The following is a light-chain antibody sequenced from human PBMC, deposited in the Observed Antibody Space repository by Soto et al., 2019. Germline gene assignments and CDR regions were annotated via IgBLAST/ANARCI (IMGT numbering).Light chain of an antibody. Sequence: DIQMTQSPSSLSAFVGDRVTITCRASQGINNYLNWYQQKPGKAPRLLIYVAATLQGGVPSRFTGSGSGTNFTLTITSLQPGDFATYYCQQSYNTPRTFGQGTKVDIK. CDR3: QQSYNTPRT. V-gene: IGKV1-39*01. CDR2: VAA. CDR1: QGINNY. J-gene: IGKJ1*01.